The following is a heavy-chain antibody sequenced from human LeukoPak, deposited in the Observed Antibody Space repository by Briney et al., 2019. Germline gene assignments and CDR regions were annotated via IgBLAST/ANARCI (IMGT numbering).Heavy chain of an antibody. CDR1: GDSLSSYH. D-gene: IGHD3-10*01. V-gene: IGHV4-59*08. Sequence: SETLSLTCTVSGDSLSSYHWNWIRQPPGKGLEWIGYSCYSGTTNQNPSLNYNPSLKSRVTISADTSKNQFSLKLSSVTAADTALYLCARYVVSGAGKYYFDYWGQGSLVTVSS. CDR2: SCYSGTTNQNPSL. J-gene: IGHJ4*02. CDR3: ARYVVSGAGKYYFDY.